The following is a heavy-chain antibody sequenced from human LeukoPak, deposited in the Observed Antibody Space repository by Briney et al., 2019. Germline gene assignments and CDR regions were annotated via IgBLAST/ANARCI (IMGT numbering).Heavy chain of an antibody. CDR1: GFTVSSNY. J-gene: IGHJ3*02. D-gene: IGHD4-23*01. CDR2: IYSGGST. CDR3: ARYGGNPLDAFDI. Sequence: GGSLRLSCAASGFTVSSNYMSWVRQAPGKGLEWVSVIYSGGSTYYSDSVKGRFTISRDNSKNTLYLQMNSLRAEDTAVYYCARYGGNPLDAFDIWGQGTMVTLSS. V-gene: IGHV3-66*01.